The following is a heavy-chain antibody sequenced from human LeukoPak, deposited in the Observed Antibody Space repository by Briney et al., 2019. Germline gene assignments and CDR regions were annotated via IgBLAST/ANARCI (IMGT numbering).Heavy chain of an antibody. CDR1: GFTFSSYA. D-gene: IGHD3-10*01. CDR2: ISGSGGGT. Sequence: GGSLRLSCAASGFTFSSYAMSWVRQAPGKGLEWVSAISGSGGGTYYADSVKGRFTISRDNSKNTLYLQMNSLRAEDTAVYYCVKDRAYYSDYWGQGTLVTVSS. V-gene: IGHV3-23*01. CDR3: VKDRAYYSDY. J-gene: IGHJ4*02.